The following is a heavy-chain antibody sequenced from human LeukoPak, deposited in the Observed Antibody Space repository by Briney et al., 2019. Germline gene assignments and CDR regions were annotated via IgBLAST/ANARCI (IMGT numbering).Heavy chain of an antibody. CDR1: GGSISSYY. D-gene: IGHD6-25*01. CDR3: AREGGDPRWLDP. CDR2: INTSGST. V-gene: IGHV4-4*07. Sequence: SETLSLTCTVSGGSISSYYWTWIRQSAGKGLEWIGRINTSGSTNYNPSLRSRVTMSVNTSKNQFSLNLTSVAAADTAVYSCAREGGDPRWLDPWGQGTLVTVSS. J-gene: IGHJ5*02.